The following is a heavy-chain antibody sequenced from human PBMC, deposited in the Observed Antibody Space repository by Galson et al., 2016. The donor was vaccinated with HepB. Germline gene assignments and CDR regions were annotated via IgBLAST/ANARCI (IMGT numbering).Heavy chain of an antibody. Sequence: SLRLSCAASGFSFASYGMSWVRQAPGKGLEWMGQIYNSGDTTLNPSLKSRLTMSVDRSKNQFSLKLNSVTAADTALYFCTREAPGDYFDYWGQGVLGTV. J-gene: IGHJ4*02. CDR3: TREAPGDYFDY. CDR1: GFSFASYG. V-gene: IGHV4-4*01. CDR2: IYNSGDT.